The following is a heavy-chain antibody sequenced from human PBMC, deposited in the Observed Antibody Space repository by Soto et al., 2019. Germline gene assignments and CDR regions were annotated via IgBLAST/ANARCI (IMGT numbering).Heavy chain of an antibody. CDR1: GFTFDDYT. Sequence: GGSLRLSCAASGFTFDDYTMHWVRQAPGKGLEWVSLISWDGGSTYYADSVKGRFTISRDNSKNSLYLQMNSLRTEDTALYYCAKDLGRGHFPDFDYWGQGTLVTVSS. CDR3: AKDLGRGHFPDFDY. CDR2: ISWDGGST. J-gene: IGHJ4*02. V-gene: IGHV3-43*01. D-gene: IGHD1-26*01.